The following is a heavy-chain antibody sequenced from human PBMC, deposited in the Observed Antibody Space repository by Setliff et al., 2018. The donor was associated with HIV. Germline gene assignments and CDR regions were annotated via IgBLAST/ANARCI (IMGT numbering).Heavy chain of an antibody. V-gene: IGHV4-38-2*01. D-gene: IGHD6-19*01. CDR1: GSYISNSYY. J-gene: IGHJ3*02. Sequence: SETLSLTCDVSGSYISNSYYWGWVRQPPGKGLEWIGSIYHSGTTYYNPSLKSRVTISVATSKIQFSLKLTSVTAADTALYYCARSKYSSGWYSDQDAFDIWGQGTMVTVSS. CDR3: ARSKYSSGWYSDQDAFDI. CDR2: IYHSGTT.